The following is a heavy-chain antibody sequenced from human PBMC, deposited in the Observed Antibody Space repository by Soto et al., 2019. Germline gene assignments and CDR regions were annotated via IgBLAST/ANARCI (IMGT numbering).Heavy chain of an antibody. V-gene: IGHV1-2*04. D-gene: IGHD3-3*01. CDR3: ARGKRLTIFGVVILTNWFDP. CDR2: INPNSGGT. CDR1: GYTFTGYY. Sequence: ASVKVSCKASGYTFTGYYMHWVRQAPGQGLEWMGWINPNSGGTNYAQKFQGWVTMTRDTSISTAYMELSRLRSDDTAVYYCARGKRLTIFGVVILTNWFDPWGQGTLVTVSS. J-gene: IGHJ5*02.